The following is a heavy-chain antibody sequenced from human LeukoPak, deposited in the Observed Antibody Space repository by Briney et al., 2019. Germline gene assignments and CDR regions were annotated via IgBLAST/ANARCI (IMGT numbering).Heavy chain of an antibody. CDR3: ARGRKRYCSGGSCPALDY. D-gene: IGHD2-15*01. J-gene: IGHJ4*02. CDR2: INHSGST. V-gene: IGHV4-34*01. CDR1: GGSFSGYY. Sequence: SETLSLTCAVYGGSFSGYYWSWIRQPPGKGLEWLGEINHSGSTNYNPSLKSRVTISVDTSKNQFSLKLSSVTAADTAVYYCARGRKRYCSGGSCPALDYWGQGTLVTVSS.